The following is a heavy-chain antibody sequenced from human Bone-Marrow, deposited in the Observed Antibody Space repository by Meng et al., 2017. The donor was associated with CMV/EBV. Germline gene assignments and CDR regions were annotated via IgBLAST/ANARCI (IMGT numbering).Heavy chain of an antibody. J-gene: IGHJ6*02. D-gene: IGHD6-6*01. CDR1: GFSFHSYS. Sequence: GESLKISWAASGFSFHSYSMHWVRQAPGKGLEWVSYISTSGSTIYHADSVKGRFTISRDNAKNSLYLQMNSLRAEDTAIYYCARLYSSSSGKGMDVWGQGTTVTVSS. V-gene: IGHV3-48*03. CDR2: ISTSGSTI. CDR3: ARLYSSSSGKGMDV.